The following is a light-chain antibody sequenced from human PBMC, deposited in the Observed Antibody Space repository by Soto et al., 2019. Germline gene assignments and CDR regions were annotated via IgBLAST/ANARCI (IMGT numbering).Light chain of an antibody. CDR3: QHYNSWPRT. V-gene: IGKV3-15*01. CDR2: GAS. J-gene: IGKJ1*01. CDR1: QSVSSN. Sequence: EMVMTQSPATLSVSPGERATLSCRASQSVSSNLAWYQQKPGQAPRLHIYGASTRATGVPARFSGSGSGTEFTLTISSLQSEDFAVYHCQHYNSWPRTFGQGTKVESK.